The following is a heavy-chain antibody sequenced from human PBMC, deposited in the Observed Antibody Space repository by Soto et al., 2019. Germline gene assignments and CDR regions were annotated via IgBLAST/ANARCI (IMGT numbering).Heavy chain of an antibody. J-gene: IGHJ3*02. V-gene: IGHV3-23*01. CDR3: ATTSHATYAFDI. CDR1: GFTFSSYS. CDR2: ISGSGAST. Sequence: EVQLLESGGGLVQPGGSLRLSCAASGFTFSSYSMSWVRQAPGKGLEWVSAISGSGASTFFADSVKGRFTISRDNTKNSLYLQMRSLRAEDTALYYYATTSHATYAFDIWGQGTMVTVSS.